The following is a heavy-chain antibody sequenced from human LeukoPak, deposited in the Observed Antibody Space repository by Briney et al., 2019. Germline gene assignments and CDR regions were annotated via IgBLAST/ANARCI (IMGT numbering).Heavy chain of an antibody. V-gene: IGHV4-39*01. CDR2: MYHSGST. CDR1: GGSISSSNYY. CDR3: AAVFDY. J-gene: IGHJ4*02. Sequence: PSETLSLTCTVSGGSISSSNYYWGWIRQPPGKGLEWIGNMYHSGSTYYNPSLESRATISLDTSKNQFSLKLSSVTAADTAVYYCAAVFDYWGQGTLVTVSS.